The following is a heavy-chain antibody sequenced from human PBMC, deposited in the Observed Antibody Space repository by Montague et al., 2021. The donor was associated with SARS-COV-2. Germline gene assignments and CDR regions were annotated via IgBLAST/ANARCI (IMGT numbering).Heavy chain of an antibody. CDR3: ARRVHKLLAVDTMIDGFDI. CDR1: GGSISSNNYY. D-gene: IGHD3-22*01. CDR2: IYDSGST. Sequence: SETLSLTRTVSGGSISSNNYYWDWIRQPPGKGLEWIGSIYDSGSTYYXPSLKSRVTISVDTSKNHFSLKLNSVTAADTAVYYCARRVHKLLAVDTMIDGFDIWGQGTMVTVSS. J-gene: IGHJ3*02. V-gene: IGHV4-39*02.